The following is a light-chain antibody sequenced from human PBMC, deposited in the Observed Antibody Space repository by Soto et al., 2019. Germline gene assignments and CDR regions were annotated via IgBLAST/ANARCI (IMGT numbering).Light chain of an antibody. CDR3: QQSYTTPLT. Sequence: DIPMTQSPSSLSASVGDRVIITCRASQSISSYLNWYQQKPGKAPKLLIYAASSLQSGVPSRFSGSGSGADFTLTISSLQPVDFATYYCQQSYTTPLTFGGGTKVEIK. CDR2: AAS. V-gene: IGKV1-39*01. CDR1: QSISSY. J-gene: IGKJ4*01.